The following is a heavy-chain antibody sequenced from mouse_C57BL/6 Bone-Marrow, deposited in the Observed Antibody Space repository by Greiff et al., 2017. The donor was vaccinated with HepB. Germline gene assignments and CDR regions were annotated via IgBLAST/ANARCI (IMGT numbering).Heavy chain of an antibody. CDR3: ARRLYGSRRDWYFDV. V-gene: IGHV1-58*01. CDR1: GYTFTSYG. CDR2: IYIGNDYT. Sequence: VQLQQSGAELVRPGSSVKMSCKTSGYTFTSYGINWVKQRPGQGLEWIGYIYIGNDYTEYNEKFKGKATLTSDTSSSTAYMQLSSLTSEDSAIYFCARRLYGSRRDWYFDVWGTGTTVTVSS. D-gene: IGHD1-1*01. J-gene: IGHJ1*03.